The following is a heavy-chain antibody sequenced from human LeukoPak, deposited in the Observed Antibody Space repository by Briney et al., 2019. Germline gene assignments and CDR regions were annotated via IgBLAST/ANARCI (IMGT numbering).Heavy chain of an antibody. CDR1: GGSISSSSYY. J-gene: IGHJ4*02. Sequence: PSETLSLTCTVSGGSISSSSYYWGWIRQPPGKGLGWIGSIYYSGSTYYNPSLKSRVTISVDTSKNQFSLKLSSVTAADTAVYYCARGQYGGYSHYYFDYWGQGTLVTVSS. D-gene: IGHD5-12*01. CDR3: ARGQYGGYSHYYFDY. V-gene: IGHV4-39*01. CDR2: IYYSGST.